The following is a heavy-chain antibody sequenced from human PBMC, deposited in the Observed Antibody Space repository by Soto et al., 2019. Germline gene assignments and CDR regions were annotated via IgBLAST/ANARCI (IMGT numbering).Heavy chain of an antibody. CDR2: ISSNGGST. J-gene: IGHJ4*02. V-gene: IGHV3-64*01. CDR3: ARRDGYNFDY. D-gene: IGHD5-12*01. CDR1: GFTFSSYA. Sequence: EVQLVESGGGLVQPGGSLRLSCAASGFTFSSYAMNWVRQAPGKGLEYVSAISSNGGSTNYANSVKGRFTISRDNSKNTLYLLMGSLRAEDMAVYYCARRDGYNFDYWGQGTLVTVSS.